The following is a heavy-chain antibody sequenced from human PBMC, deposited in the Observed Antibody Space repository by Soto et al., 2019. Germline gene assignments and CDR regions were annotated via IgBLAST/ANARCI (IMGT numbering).Heavy chain of an antibody. Sequence: GGSLRLSCAASGFTFSSYGMHWVRQAPGKGLEWVSGISWNSGSIGYADSVKGRFTISRDNAKNSLYLQMNSLRAEDTALYYCAKNHGGAKDYYYYYYMDVWGKGTTVTVSS. CDR2: ISWNSGSI. J-gene: IGHJ6*03. CDR1: GFTFSSYG. D-gene: IGHD4-17*01. V-gene: IGHV3-9*01. CDR3: AKNHGGAKDYYYYYYMDV.